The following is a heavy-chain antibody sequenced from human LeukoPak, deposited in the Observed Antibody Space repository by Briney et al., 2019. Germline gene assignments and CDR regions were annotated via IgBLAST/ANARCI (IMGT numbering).Heavy chain of an antibody. Sequence: SETLSLTCTVSGGSIGTYYWSWIRQPPGKGLEWIGQIYYSGSTKYSPSLKSRVTISVDTSKNQFSLKVSSLTAADTAVYFCARGSGYGDSTFDYWGQGTLVTVSS. CDR2: IYYSGST. D-gene: IGHD4-17*01. CDR3: ARGSGYGDSTFDY. CDR1: GGSIGTYY. V-gene: IGHV4-59*01. J-gene: IGHJ4*02.